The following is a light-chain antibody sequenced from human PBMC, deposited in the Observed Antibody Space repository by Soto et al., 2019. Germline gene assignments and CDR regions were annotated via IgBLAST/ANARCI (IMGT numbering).Light chain of an antibody. J-gene: IGLJ1*01. CDR2: DVN. CDR1: SSDVGAYNY. Sequence: QSVLTQPASVSGSPGQSIAISCTGTSSDVGAYNYVSWYQQHPGKAPKLMIYDVNNRPSGVSNRFSGSKSGNTASLTISGLQAEDEADYYCCSYTTSSTYVFGTGTKDTDL. CDR3: CSYTTSSTYV. V-gene: IGLV2-14*03.